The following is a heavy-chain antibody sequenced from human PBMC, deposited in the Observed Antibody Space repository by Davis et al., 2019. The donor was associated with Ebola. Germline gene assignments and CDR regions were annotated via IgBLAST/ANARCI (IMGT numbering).Heavy chain of an antibody. CDR1: GGSFSGYY. J-gene: IGHJ6*02. V-gene: IGHV4-34*01. D-gene: IGHD3-3*01. Sequence: MPSETLSLTCAVYGGSFSGYYWSWIRQPPGKGLEWIGEINHSGSTNYNPSLKSRVTISVDTSKNQFSLKLSSVTAADTAVYYCARVGYDFWSGYYGYGMDVWGQGTTVTVSS. CDR2: INHSGST. CDR3: ARVGYDFWSGYYGYGMDV.